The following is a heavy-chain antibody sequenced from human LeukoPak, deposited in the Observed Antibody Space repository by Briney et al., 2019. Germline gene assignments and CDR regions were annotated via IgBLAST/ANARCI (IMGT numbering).Heavy chain of an antibody. CDR3: ARESRGGYGSSYNWFDP. V-gene: IGHV3-30-3*01. D-gene: IGHD3-10*01. Sequence: GRSLRLSCAASGFTFSSYAMHWVRQAPGKGLEWVAVISYDGSNKYYADSVKGRFTISRDDSKNTLYLQMNSLRAEDTAVYYCARESRGGYGSSYNWFDPWGQGTLVTVSS. CDR2: ISYDGSNK. J-gene: IGHJ5*02. CDR1: GFTFSSYA.